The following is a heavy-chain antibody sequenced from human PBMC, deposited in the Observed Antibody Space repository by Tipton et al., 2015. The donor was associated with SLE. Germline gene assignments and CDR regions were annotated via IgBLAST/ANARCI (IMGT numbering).Heavy chain of an antibody. D-gene: IGHD4/OR15-4a*01. J-gene: IGHJ4*02. V-gene: IGHV4-34*01. CDR3: ARGGAPFNY. Sequence: AGLVKPSETLSLTCGVYGGSINGYYWSWIRQSPGKGLEWMAEINYGGSTNYNPSLKSRVSISVDTSNNQVALSLTSVTAADTAVYYCARGGAPFNYWGQGTPVTVSS. CDR1: GGSINGYY. CDR2: INYGGST.